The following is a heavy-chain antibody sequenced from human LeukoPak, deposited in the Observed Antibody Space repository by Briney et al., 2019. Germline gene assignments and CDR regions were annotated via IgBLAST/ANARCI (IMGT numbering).Heavy chain of an antibody. V-gene: IGHV1-18*01. J-gene: IGHJ4*02. CDR1: GYIFTSYG. CDR3: ARGASRSFDY. Sequence: ASVKVSCKASGYIFTSYGISWVRQAPGQGLEWMGWISAYNGNRNYARKFQGRVTMTTDTSTSTAYMELRSLRSDDTAVYYCARGASRSFDYWGQGTLVTVSS. CDR2: ISAYNGNR.